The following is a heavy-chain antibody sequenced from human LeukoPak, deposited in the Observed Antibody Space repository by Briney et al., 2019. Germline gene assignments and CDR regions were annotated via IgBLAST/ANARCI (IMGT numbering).Heavy chain of an antibody. D-gene: IGHD4-17*01. J-gene: IGHJ6*02. V-gene: IGHV3-53*01. CDR3: ARVGYGDYYYYYGMDV. Sequence: ASGTLTLSCAAYGFTVSGNYMSWVRQAPGKGLEWVSVINSGGSTYYEDSVKGRFTISRDNSKNTVYLQMNSLRAEDTAVYYCARVGYGDYYYYYGMDVWGQGTTVTVSS. CDR1: GFTVSGNY. CDR2: INSGGST.